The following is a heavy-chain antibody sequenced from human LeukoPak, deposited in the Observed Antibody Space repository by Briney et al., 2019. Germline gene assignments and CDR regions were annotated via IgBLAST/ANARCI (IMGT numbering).Heavy chain of an antibody. J-gene: IGHJ3*02. CDR1: GGTFSSYT. Sequence: SVKVSCKASGGTFSSYTISWVRQAPGQGLEWMGRIIPILGIANYAQKFQGRVTITADKSTSTAYMELSSLRSEDTAVYYCAGDDRQWEPDDAFDIWGQGTMVTVSS. CDR2: IIPILGIA. D-gene: IGHD1-26*01. CDR3: AGDDRQWEPDDAFDI. V-gene: IGHV1-69*04.